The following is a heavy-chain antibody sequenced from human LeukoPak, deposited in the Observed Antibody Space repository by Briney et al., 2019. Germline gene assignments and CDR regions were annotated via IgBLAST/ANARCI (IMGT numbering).Heavy chain of an antibody. CDR2: ISSSSSYI. Sequence: GGSLRLSCAASGFTFSSYSMNWVRQAPGKGLEWVSSISSSSSYIYYADSVKGRFTISRDNAKNSLYLQMNSLRAEDTAVYYCARDLSYDFWSGYPQHDAFDIWGQGTMVTVSS. D-gene: IGHD3-3*01. CDR3: ARDLSYDFWSGYPQHDAFDI. CDR1: GFTFSSYS. J-gene: IGHJ3*02. V-gene: IGHV3-21*01.